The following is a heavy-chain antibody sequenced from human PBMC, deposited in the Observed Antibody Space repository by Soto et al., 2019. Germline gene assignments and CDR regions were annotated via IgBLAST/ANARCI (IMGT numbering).Heavy chain of an antibody. V-gene: IGHV5-51*01. CDR1: GYSFTSYW. J-gene: IGHJ6*03. CDR3: ARTSVTTYYYYLMEV. Sequence: PGESLKISCKVSGYSFTSYWIGWVRQMPGKGLEWMGIIYPGDSDTRYSPSFQGQVTISADKSISTAYLQWSSLTASDTAMYYCARTSVTTYYYYLMEVWGKGTTVTV. CDR2: IYPGDSDT. D-gene: IGHD4-17*01.